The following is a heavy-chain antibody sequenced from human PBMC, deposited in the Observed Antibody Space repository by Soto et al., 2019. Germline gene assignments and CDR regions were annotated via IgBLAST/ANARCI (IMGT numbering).Heavy chain of an antibody. CDR2: MNPNSGNT. D-gene: IGHD3-9*01. CDR1: AYSFTSYA. Sequence: ASLLVSSSASAYSFTSYAIICVRLSPGQGLEWMGWMNPNSGNTGYAQKFQGRVTMTRNTSISTAYMELSSLRSEDTAVYYCARGRATVIRYFDWFYFDNWGQGTLVTV. CDR3: ARGRATVIRYFDWFYFDN. V-gene: IGHV1-8*02. J-gene: IGHJ4*02.